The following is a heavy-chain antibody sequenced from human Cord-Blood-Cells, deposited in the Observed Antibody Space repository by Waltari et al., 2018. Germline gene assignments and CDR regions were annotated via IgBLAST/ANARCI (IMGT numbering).Heavy chain of an antibody. V-gene: IGHV4-59*01. CDR3: SRYRTGTFDY. CDR2: IYYSGST. J-gene: IGHJ4*02. CDR1: GGSISSYY. D-gene: IGHD1-1*01. Sequence: QVQLQESGPGLVKPSETLSLTCTVSGGSISSYYWSWIRQPPGKGLEWIGYIYYSGSTNYNPSLKSRVTITVDTSKNQFSLKLSSVTGADTAVYYCSRYRTGTFDYWGQGTLVTVSS.